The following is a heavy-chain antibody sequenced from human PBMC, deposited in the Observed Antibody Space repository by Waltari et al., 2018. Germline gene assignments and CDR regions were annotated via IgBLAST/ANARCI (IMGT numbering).Heavy chain of an antibody. CDR2: MNPNSGNT. V-gene: IGHV1-8*01. CDR1: GYTFTSYD. CDR3: ARAPLRRQNSGSYYFDY. Sequence: QVQLVQSGAEVKKPGASVKVSCKASGYTFTSYDINWVRQATGQGLEWMGWMNPNSGNTGYAQKFQGRVTMTRNTSISTAYMELSSLRSEDTAVYYCARAPLRRQNSGSYYFDYWGQGTLVTVSS. J-gene: IGHJ4*02. D-gene: IGHD3-22*01.